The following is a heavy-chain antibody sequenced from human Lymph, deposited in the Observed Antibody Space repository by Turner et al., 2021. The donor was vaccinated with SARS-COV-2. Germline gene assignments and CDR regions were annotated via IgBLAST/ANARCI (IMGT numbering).Heavy chain of an antibody. CDR1: GFTFDEYV. J-gene: IGHJ6*02. Sequence: EVQLVESGGGLVQPGRSLRLSCAAFGFTFDEYVMHWVREAPGKGLEWVSGISWNSGSIGYADSVKGRFTISRDNAKNSLYLQMNSLRAEDTALYYCAKGRRFGMDVWGQGTTVTVSS. CDR3: AKGRRFGMDV. CDR2: ISWNSGSI. V-gene: IGHV3-9*01.